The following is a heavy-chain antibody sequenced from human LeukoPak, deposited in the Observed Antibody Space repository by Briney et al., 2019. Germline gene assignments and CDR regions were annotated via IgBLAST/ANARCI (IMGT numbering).Heavy chain of an antibody. D-gene: IGHD3-22*01. CDR2: INGGNGNT. CDR3: ARVPLHDDSGHYYPH. V-gene: IGHV1-3*01. CDR1: GYTFTSYG. J-gene: IGHJ1*01. Sequence: XASVKVSCKTSGYTFTSYGMHWVRQAPGQSLEWMGWINGGNGNTKYSEKFQGRVTIIRDTSASTAYMELSSLRSEDTAVYYCARVPLHDDSGHYYPHWGRGTLVTVSS.